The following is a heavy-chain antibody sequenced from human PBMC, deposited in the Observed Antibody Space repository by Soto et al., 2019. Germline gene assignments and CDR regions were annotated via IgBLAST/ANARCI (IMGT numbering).Heavy chain of an antibody. Sequence: SVKVSCTASGCTFSSYTTSWVRQAPGQGLEWMGRIIPILGIANYAQKFQGRVTITADKSTSTAYMELSSLRSEDTAVYYCARTDSSGWYFWGQGTLVTVSS. V-gene: IGHV1-69*02. CDR2: IIPILGIA. J-gene: IGHJ4*02. CDR1: GCTFSSYT. D-gene: IGHD6-19*01. CDR3: ARTDSSGWYF.